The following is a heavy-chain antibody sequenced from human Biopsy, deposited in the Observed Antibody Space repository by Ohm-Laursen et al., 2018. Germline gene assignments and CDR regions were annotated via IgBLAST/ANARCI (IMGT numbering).Heavy chain of an antibody. CDR3: ASRGRYCSGENCYGIDY. V-gene: IGHV4-4*07. CDR2: ILFSGDT. J-gene: IGHJ4*02. CDR1: DKSINKYY. Sequence: GTLSLTCTVTDKSINKYYWSWLRQPAGKGLEYIGRILFSGDTNPAYNPSLKSRVTMSEDTSKNKFPLRLSSVTAADTAVYYCASRGRYCSGENCYGIDYWGQGTLVTVSS. D-gene: IGHD2-15*01.